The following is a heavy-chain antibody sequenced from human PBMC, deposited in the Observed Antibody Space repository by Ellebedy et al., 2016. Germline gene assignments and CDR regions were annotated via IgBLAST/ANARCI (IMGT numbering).Heavy chain of an antibody. CDR1: GGSISSGSYY. Sequence: SETLSLTXTVSGGSISSGSYYWSWIRQPAGKGLEWIGRIYTSGSTNYNPSLKSRVTMSVDTSKNQFSLKLSSVTAADTAVYYCARVGYSSSSGPGWFDPWGQGTLVTVSS. D-gene: IGHD6-6*01. V-gene: IGHV4-61*02. CDR3: ARVGYSSSSGPGWFDP. CDR2: IYTSGST. J-gene: IGHJ5*02.